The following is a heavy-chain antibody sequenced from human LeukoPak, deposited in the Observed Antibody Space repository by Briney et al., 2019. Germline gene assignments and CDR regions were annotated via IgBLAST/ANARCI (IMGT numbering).Heavy chain of an antibody. CDR1: GFTFNRFY. CDR3: ARGSYGMDV. J-gene: IGHJ6*02. Sequence: GGSLRLSCSASGFTFNRFYLHWVRQAPGKGLEFVSHISSNGATTYYADSVKGRLTISRDNSKNTLHLQMNGLRAEDTAVYYCARGSYGMDVWGQGTTVTVSS. CDR2: ISSNGATT. V-gene: IGHV3-64*04.